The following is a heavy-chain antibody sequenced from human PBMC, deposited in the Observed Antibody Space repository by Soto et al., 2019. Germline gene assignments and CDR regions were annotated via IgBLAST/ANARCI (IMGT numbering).Heavy chain of an antibody. J-gene: IGHJ3*01. CDR3: ARFQYTGVTPFDL. D-gene: IGHD5-18*01. CDR1: GGSLTNYF. V-gene: IGHV4-59*01. CDR2: IRYSGKT. Sequence: QVQLQESGPGLVEPSETLSLTCTVSGGSLTNYFWTWIRQSPGKGLEWIAYIRYSGKTDYNPSLKSRVTISLDTPKNQFSLKLTSVTAADTAMYYCARFQYTGVTPFDLWGQGTMVIVSS.